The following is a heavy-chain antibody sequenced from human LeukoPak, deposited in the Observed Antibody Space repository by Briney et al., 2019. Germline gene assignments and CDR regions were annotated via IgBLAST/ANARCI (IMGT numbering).Heavy chain of an antibody. CDR2: ISGSGDST. V-gene: IGHV3-23*01. J-gene: IGHJ4*02. CDR1: GFAFSTFA. D-gene: IGHD2-21*01. CDR3: ARRRGGVREHFVHY. Sequence: GGSLRLSCAASGFAFSTFANTWARHHRGEGRAWGSAISGSGDSTYQADSGKGRFTNFQDHSQNEVYLRKDSLRGGDTAVYYCARRRGGVREHFVHYWGQGPGDSVSS.